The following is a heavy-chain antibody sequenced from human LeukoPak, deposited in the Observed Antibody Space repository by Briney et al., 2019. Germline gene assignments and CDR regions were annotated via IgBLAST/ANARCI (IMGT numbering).Heavy chain of an antibody. CDR3: ARGFFGGRAAGTPNTTVWFDP. V-gene: IGHV4-34*01. CDR2: INHSGST. D-gene: IGHD6-13*01. CDR1: GGSFSGYY. J-gene: IGHJ5*02. Sequence: SETLSLTCAVYGGSFSGYYWSWIRQPPGKGLEWIGEINHSGSTNYNLSLKSRVTISVDTSKNQFSLKLSSVTAADTAVYYCARGFFGGRAAGTPNTTVWFDPWGQGTLVTVSS.